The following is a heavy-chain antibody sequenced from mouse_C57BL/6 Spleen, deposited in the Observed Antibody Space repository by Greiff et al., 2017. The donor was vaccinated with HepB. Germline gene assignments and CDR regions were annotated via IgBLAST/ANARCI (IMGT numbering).Heavy chain of an antibody. Sequence: DVHLVESGGDLVKPGGSLKLSCAASGFTFSSYGMSWVRQTPDKRLEWVATISSGGSYTYYPDSVKGRFTISRDNAKNTLYLQMSSLKSEDTAMYYCARQPICYGKEDWYFDVWGTGTTVTVSS. J-gene: IGHJ1*03. D-gene: IGHD2-1*01. CDR2: ISSGGSYT. V-gene: IGHV5-6*01. CDR1: GFTFSSYG. CDR3: ARQPICYGKEDWYFDV.